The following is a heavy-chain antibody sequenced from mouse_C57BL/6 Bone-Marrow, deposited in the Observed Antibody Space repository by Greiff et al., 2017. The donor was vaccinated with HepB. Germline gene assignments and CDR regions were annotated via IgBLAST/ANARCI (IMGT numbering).Heavy chain of an antibody. J-gene: IGHJ4*01. CDR1: GYTFTSYG. V-gene: IGHV1-81*01. CDR3: ARSKYYGSSLYAMDY. D-gene: IGHD1-1*01. Sequence: QVQLQQSGAELARPGASVKLSCKASGYTFTSYGISWVKQRTGQGLEWIGEIYPRSGNTYYNEKFKGKATLTADKSSSTAYMELRSLTSEDSAVYFCARSKYYGSSLYAMDYWGQGTSVTVSS. CDR2: IYPRSGNT.